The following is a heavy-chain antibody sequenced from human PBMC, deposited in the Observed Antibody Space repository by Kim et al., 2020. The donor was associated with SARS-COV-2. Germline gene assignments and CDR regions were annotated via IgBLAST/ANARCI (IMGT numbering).Heavy chain of an antibody. J-gene: IGHJ4*02. D-gene: IGHD3-22*01. V-gene: IGHV4-31*03. CDR2: IYYSGST. Sequence: SETLSLTCTVSGGSISSGGYYWSWIRQHPGKGLEWIGYIYYSGSTYYNPSLKSRVTISVDTSKNQFSLKLSSVTAADTAVYYCARFRQNYYDSSGYFDYWGQGTLVTVSS. CDR3: ARFRQNYYDSSGYFDY. CDR1: GGSISSGGYY.